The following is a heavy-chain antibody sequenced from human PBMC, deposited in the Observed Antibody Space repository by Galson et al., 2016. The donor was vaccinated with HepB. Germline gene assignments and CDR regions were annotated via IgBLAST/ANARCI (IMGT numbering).Heavy chain of an antibody. V-gene: IGHV3-23*01. D-gene: IGHD6-13*01. Sequence: SLRLSCAASGFTFSSYAMAWVRQAPGKGLEWVSGMSDSDDIYYSPTVKGRFTISRDNSKNTVFLQLTSLRAEDTAVYYCAKDKRGHSSAWYWYFDYWGHGTLVTVSS. J-gene: IGHJ4*01. CDR3: AKDKRGHSSAWYWYFDY. CDR2: MSDSDDI. CDR1: GFTFSSYA.